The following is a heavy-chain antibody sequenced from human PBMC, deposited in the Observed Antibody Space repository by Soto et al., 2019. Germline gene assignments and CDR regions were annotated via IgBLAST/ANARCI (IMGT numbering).Heavy chain of an antibody. V-gene: IGHV4-31*03. Sequence: SETLSLTCFVSGCSITAGGYYWSWIRHHPGKGLEWIGSFYSSGSIIYNPSLRSRVSISGDTSSNQFSMSLTSVTAADTARYYCARMYSSGSGWFHPWGQGTLVTVSS. J-gene: IGHJ5*02. D-gene: IGHD6-19*01. CDR1: GCSITAGGYY. CDR3: ARMYSSGSGWFHP. CDR2: FYSSGSI.